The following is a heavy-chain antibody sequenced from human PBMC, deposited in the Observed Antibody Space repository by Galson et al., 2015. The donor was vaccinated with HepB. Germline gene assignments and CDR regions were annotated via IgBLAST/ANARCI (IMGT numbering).Heavy chain of an antibody. CDR1: GFTFSSYW. V-gene: IGHV3-74*01. Sequence: SLRLSCAASGFTFSSYWMHWVRQAPGKGLVWVSRINSDGSSTSYADSVKGRFTISRDNAESTLYLQMNSLRAEDTAVYYCARKGAVAGTFDYWGQGTLVTVSS. J-gene: IGHJ4*02. CDR2: INSDGSST. CDR3: ARKGAVAGTFDY. D-gene: IGHD6-19*01.